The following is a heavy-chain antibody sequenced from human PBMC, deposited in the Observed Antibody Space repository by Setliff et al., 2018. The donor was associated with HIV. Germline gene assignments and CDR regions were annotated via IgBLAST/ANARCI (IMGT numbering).Heavy chain of an antibody. CDR3: ARAPNSPYYSNFWYADH. CDR1: GYSFNTYW. V-gene: IGHV5-51*01. J-gene: IGHJ5*02. D-gene: IGHD3-22*01. Sequence: GESLKISCKTSGYSFNTYWIGWVRQMPGKGLEWTAIFYPGDSDTRYSPSFQSQVTVSADKSIGTAYLQWDSLKASDTALYFCARAPNSPYYSNFWYADHWGQGTLVTAPQ. CDR2: FYPGDSDT.